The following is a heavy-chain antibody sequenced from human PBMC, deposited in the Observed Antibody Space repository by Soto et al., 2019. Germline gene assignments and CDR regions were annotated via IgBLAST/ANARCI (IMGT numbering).Heavy chain of an antibody. CDR3: SRDDFWSGYYIAD. CDR1: GYSFTPNT. CDR2: IDPGDSHT. V-gene: IGHV5-10-1*01. D-gene: IGHD3-3*01. J-gene: IGHJ4*02. Sequence: PXESLKTSRQAPGYSFTPNTRAWVRPMPGKGLEWVGRIDPGDSHTKYSPSFQGRVTISVDKSISTAYLQWNSLEASDTAMYYCSRDDFWSGYYIADWGQGTQVTVSS.